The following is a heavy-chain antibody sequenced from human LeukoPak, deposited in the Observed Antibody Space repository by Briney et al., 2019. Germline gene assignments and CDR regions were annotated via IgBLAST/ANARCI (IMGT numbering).Heavy chain of an antibody. CDR2: IYYSGST. CDR3: AREKLRWGAFDI. D-gene: IGHD3-16*01. J-gene: IGHJ3*02. V-gene: IGHV4-30-4*08. Sequence: SQTLPLTCTVSGGSISSGDYYWSWIRQPPGKGLEWIGYIYYSGSTYYNPSLKSRVTISVDTSKNQFSLKLSSVTAADTAVYYCAREKLRWGAFDIWGQGTMVTVSS. CDR1: GGSISSGDYY.